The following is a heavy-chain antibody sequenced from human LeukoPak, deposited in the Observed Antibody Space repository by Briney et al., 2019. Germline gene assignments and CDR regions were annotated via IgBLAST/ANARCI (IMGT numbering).Heavy chain of an antibody. CDR2: INHSGST. Sequence: SETLSLTCAVYGGSFSGYYWSWIRQPPGKGLEWIGEINHSGSTNYNPSLKSRVTISVDTSKNQSSLKLSSVTAADTAVYYCARGSLIVVVPTAISNWFDPWGQGTLVTVSS. V-gene: IGHV4-34*01. J-gene: IGHJ5*02. D-gene: IGHD2-2*01. CDR1: GGSFSGYY. CDR3: ARGSLIVVVPTAISNWFDP.